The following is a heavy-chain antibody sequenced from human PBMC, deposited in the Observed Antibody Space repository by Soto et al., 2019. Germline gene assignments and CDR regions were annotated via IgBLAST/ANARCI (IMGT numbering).Heavy chain of an antibody. CDR3: ARPSSSWYRGYYYGMDV. D-gene: IGHD6-13*01. Sequence: QVQLVQSGAEVKKPGASVKVSCKASGYTFTSYDINWVRQATGQGLEWMGWMNPNSGNTGYAQKFQGRVTMTRNTSISTAYMELSSLRSEDTAVYYWARPSSSWYRGYYYGMDVWGQGTTVTVSS. CDR1: GYTFTSYD. CDR2: MNPNSGNT. V-gene: IGHV1-8*01. J-gene: IGHJ6*02.